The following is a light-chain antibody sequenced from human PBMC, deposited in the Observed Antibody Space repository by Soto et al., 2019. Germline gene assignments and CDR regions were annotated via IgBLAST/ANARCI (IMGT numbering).Light chain of an antibody. V-gene: IGKV3-11*01. CDR1: QNVNRY. J-gene: IGKJ5*01. CDR3: QQRGNWPIT. CDR2: DAS. Sequence: EIVLTQSPATLSLSPGERATLSCRTSQNVNRYLAWYQQKPGQAPRLLTYDASNRATGIPARFSGSGSGTDFTLTVSSLEPEDFAVYYCQQRGNWPITFGQGTRLEIK.